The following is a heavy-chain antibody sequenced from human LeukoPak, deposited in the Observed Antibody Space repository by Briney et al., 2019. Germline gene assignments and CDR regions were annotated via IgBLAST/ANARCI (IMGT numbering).Heavy chain of an antibody. CDR1: GYTFTSYD. CDR2: MNPNSGNT. J-gene: IGHJ5*02. Sequence: VSVKVSCKASGYTFTSYDINWVRQATGQGLEWMGWMNPNSGNTGYAQKFQGRVTMTRNTSISTAYMELSSLRSEDTAVYYCARLRSTRLGNWFDPWGQGTLVTVSS. CDR3: ARLRSTRLGNWFDP. D-gene: IGHD5-12*01. V-gene: IGHV1-8*01.